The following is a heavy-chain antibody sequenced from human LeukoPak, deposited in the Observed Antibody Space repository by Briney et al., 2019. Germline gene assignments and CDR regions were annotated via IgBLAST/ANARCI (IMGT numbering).Heavy chain of an antibody. D-gene: IGHD1-26*01. V-gene: IGHV3-53*01. CDR3: ARLSGSYCFDY. CDR1: GFTVSSNY. CDR2: IYSGGST. Sequence: GGSLRPSCAASGFTVSSNYMSWVRQAPGKGLEWVSVIYSGGSTYYADSVKGRFTISRDNSKNTLYLQMNSLRAEDTAVYYCARLSGSYCFDYWGQGTLVTVSS. J-gene: IGHJ4*02.